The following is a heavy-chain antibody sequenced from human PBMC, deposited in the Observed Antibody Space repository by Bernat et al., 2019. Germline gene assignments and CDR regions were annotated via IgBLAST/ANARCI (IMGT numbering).Heavy chain of an antibody. CDR2: INPNNGGT. D-gene: IGHD2-8*01. J-gene: IGHJ4*01. V-gene: IGHV1-69-2*01. CDR1: GYTFTDYY. Sequence: EVQLQQSGPELVKPGASVKISCKASGYTFTDYYMNWVKQSHGKSLEWIGDINPNNGGTSYNQKFKGKATLTVDKSSSTAYMELRSLTSEDSAVYYCAGSDGNYAMDYWGQGTSVTVSS. CDR3: AGSDGNYAMDY.